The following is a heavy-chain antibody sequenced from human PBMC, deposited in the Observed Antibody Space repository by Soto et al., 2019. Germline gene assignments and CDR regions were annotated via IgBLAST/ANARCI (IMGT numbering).Heavy chain of an antibody. J-gene: IGHJ3*01. D-gene: IGHD2-15*01. CDR2: ISVFNGNR. CDR3: GRDGSGGIIDS. CDR1: GYTFTGYG. Sequence: QVQLVQSGAEVKKPGASVKVSCKTSGYTFTGYGINWVRQAPGHGLEWMGWISVFNGNRKYGQNIQDRVIMTTDTSTSTAYMGLRSLRSDDTAVYFCGRDGSGGIIDSWGQGTMLIVSS. V-gene: IGHV1-18*01.